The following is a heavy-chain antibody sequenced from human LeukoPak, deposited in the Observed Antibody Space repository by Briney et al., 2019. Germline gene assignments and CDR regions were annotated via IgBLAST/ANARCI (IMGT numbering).Heavy chain of an antibody. J-gene: IGHJ4*02. V-gene: IGHV3-11*01. Sequence: GGSLRLSCAASGFTFSDYYMSWIRQAPGKGLEWVSYISSSGSNIYYADSVKGRFTISRDNAQNSLYLQMNSLTAEDRAVYYCAREGDQISNQWVDYWGQGTLVTVSS. CDR2: ISSSGSNI. D-gene: IGHD1-14*01. CDR1: GFTFSDYY. CDR3: AREGDQISNQWVDY.